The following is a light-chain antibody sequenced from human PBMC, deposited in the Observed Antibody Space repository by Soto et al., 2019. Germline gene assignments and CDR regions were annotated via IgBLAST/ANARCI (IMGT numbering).Light chain of an antibody. CDR3: QQYNGWPYT. V-gene: IGKV3-15*01. Sequence: EIVMRQPPATLSVSPGERATLSCGASQSVGSQLAWYQQRPGQAPRLLIYGTSIRATGVPARFSGSGSGSEFTLTISSLQSEDFAVYYCQQYNGWPYTFGQGTKVDIK. CDR2: GTS. J-gene: IGKJ2*01. CDR1: QSVGSQ.